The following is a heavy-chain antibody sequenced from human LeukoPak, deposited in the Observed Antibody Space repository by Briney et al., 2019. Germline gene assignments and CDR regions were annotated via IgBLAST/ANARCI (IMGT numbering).Heavy chain of an antibody. Sequence: ASLTVSCKASGYTFTSYDFNWVRQATGQGLEWMGWMNPNSSNTGYAQKFQGRVTMTRTTSISTAYMELSSLRSEDTAVYYCARGGWGARNQNDYYYKDVWGRETTLAVSS. J-gene: IGHJ6*03. D-gene: IGHD1-14*01. CDR3: ARGGWGARNQNDYYYKDV. V-gene: IGHV1-8*01. CDR2: MNPNSSNT. CDR1: GYTFTSYD.